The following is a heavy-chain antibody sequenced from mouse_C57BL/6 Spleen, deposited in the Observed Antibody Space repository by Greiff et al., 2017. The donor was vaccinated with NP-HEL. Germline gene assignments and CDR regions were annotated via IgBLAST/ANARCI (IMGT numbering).Heavy chain of an antibody. D-gene: IGHD2-3*01. Sequence: EVKLVESGTVLARPGASVKMSCKTSGYTFTSYWMHWVNQRPGQGLDWTGAIYPGNSDTSYNQKFTGKAKLTAVTSASNAYMGLSSRTNEDSAVYSCRRSEGYCEAMDYWGKGASGTVSP. CDR2: IYPGNSDT. CDR1: GYTFTSYW. J-gene: IGHJ4*01. V-gene: IGHV1-5*01. CDR3: RRSEGYCEAMDY.